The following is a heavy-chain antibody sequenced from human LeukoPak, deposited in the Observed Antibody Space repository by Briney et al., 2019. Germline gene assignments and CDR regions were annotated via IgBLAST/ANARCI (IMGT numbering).Heavy chain of an antibody. V-gene: IGHV4-34*01. CDR1: GVSFSGYY. Sequence: SETLSPTCAVYGVSFSGYYWRWIRQPPGKGLEWIGEINRSGRTNYNPSLKSRVTVSVDTSKNQFSLKLSSVTAADTAVYYWGRGGYCSSTSCYRPYFQHWGQSTLVTVSS. CDR2: INRSGRT. J-gene: IGHJ1*01. CDR3: GRGGYCSSTSCYRPYFQH. D-gene: IGHD2-2*02.